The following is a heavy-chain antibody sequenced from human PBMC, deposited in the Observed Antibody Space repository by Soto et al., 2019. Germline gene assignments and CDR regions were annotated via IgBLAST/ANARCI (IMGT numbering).Heavy chain of an antibody. J-gene: IGHJ5*02. CDR2: MNPNNGNT. V-gene: IGHV1-18*01. CDR1: GYTFTSYG. CDR3: ARSSGWYVWFDP. Sequence: ASVKVSCKASGYTFTSYGISWVRQAPGQGLEWMGWMNPNNGNTNYSQKLQGRVTITRDTSASTAYMELSSLRSEYTAVYYCARSSGWYVWFDPWGQGTLVTVSS. D-gene: IGHD6-13*01.